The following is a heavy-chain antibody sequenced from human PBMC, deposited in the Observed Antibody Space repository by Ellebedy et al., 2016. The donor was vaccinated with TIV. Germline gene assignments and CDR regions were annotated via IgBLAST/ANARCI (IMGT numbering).Heavy chain of an antibody. CDR3: AAVQYWEAVFDM. Sequence: PGGSLRLSCAASGFTFINYWMTWVRQAPGKGLEWVANIKPDGSENAYVDSVRGRFTISRDNAKNTLYLQMNSLRAEDTAVYYCAAVQYWEAVFDMWGQGTMVTVSS. CDR1: GFTFINYW. D-gene: IGHD2-8*02. J-gene: IGHJ3*02. CDR2: IKPDGSEN. V-gene: IGHV3-7*01.